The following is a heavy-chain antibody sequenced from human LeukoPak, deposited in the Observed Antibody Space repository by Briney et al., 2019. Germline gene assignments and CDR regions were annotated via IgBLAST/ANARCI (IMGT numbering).Heavy chain of an antibody. CDR3: ARDLRYFDWLLRTVFDY. CDR1: GHTFTRYG. D-gene: IGHD3-9*01. Sequence: APSVTVSSKASGHTFTRYGISWERQAPRRGPEWMGWIRAYNGNTNYGQKLQGRVTMTTDTSTSTAYMELRSLRSDDTAVYYCARDLRYFDWLLRTVFDYWGQGTLVTVSS. J-gene: IGHJ4*02. V-gene: IGHV1-18*04. CDR2: IRAYNGNT.